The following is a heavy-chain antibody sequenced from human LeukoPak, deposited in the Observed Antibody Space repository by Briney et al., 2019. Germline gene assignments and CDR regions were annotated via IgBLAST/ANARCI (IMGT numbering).Heavy chain of an antibody. J-gene: IGHJ4*02. CDR1: GGSINSYF. CDR2: IYYSGST. Sequence: SETLSLTCSVSGGSINSYFWSWIRQPPGKGLEWIGYIYYSGSTNYNPSLESRVTISVDTSKNQFSLKLSSVTAADTAVYYCARGRLEDIVVVPAAIGSSSDYWGQGTLVTVSS. V-gene: IGHV4-59*12. CDR3: ARGRLEDIVVVPAAIGSSSDY. D-gene: IGHD2-2*01.